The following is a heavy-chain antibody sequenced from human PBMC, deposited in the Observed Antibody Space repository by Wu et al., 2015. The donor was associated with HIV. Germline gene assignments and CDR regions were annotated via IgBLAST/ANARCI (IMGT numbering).Heavy chain of an antibody. CDR3: ARERVDYDSGGYRAHRGYYFDY. V-gene: IGHV1-46*01. D-gene: IGHD3-22*01. CDR2: INPRTDST. Sequence: QVQLVQSGAEMKKPGASVRVSCTAFGYTFINNFLHWVRQVPGQGPEWMGVINPRTDSTTYAQAFEGRLTMTRDTSKNTMYMELSSLRSDDTAKYYCARERVDYDSGGYRAHRGYYFDYWGPGNAGHRLL. CDR1: GYTFINNF. J-gene: IGHJ4*02.